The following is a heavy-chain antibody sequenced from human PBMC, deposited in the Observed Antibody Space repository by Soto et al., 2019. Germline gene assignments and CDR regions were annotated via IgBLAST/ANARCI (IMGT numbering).Heavy chain of an antibody. V-gene: IGHV3-7*04. D-gene: IGHD3-22*01. CDR2: IKPDGSEK. CDR1: GFTFSTYW. J-gene: IGHJ3*02. CDR3: ARGDYYDSSGPFSDAFDI. Sequence: EVQLEQSGGGLVQPGGSLRLSCAASGFTFSTYWMSWVRQAPGKGLEWVANIKPDGSEKWYVDSVKGRFTISRDNSKNSFYLQINTLRAEDTAVYYCARGDYYDSSGPFSDAFDIWGQGTMGTVSS.